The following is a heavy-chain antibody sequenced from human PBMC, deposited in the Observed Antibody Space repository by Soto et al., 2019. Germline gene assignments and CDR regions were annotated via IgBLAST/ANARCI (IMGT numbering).Heavy chain of an antibody. CDR2: ISAYNGNT. V-gene: IGHV1-18*01. D-gene: IGHD5-18*01. J-gene: IGHJ4*02. Sequence: SAKVSSKACRETFTSNAISWAQHAPGQGLEYMGWISAYNGNTNYAQNLQGRATMTTDTSTSTAYMELRSLRSDDTAVYYCARGGRNTAEAYRGQGTLVTVSS. CDR3: ARGGRNTAEAY. CDR1: RETFTSNA.